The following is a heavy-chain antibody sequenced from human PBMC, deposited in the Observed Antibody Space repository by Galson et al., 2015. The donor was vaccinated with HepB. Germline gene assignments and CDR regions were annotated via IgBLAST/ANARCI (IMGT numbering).Heavy chain of an antibody. D-gene: IGHD3-10*01. Sequence: SLRLSCAASGFIVSSSYMSWVRQAPGKGLEWVSLIYSGGSTYFADSVQGRFTISRASSKNTLYLQMNSLRAEDTAMYYCASVSRNYFYHGMDVWGRGTTVTVSS. V-gene: IGHV3-53*01. CDR2: IYSGGST. CDR1: GFIVSSSY. J-gene: IGHJ6*02. CDR3: ASVSRNYFYHGMDV.